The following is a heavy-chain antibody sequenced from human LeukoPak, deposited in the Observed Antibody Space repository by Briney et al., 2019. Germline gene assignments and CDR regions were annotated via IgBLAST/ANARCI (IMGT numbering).Heavy chain of an antibody. CDR3: ARGDYSYLFDY. D-gene: IGHD4-11*01. CDR1: GGSISSGGYY. J-gene: IGHJ4*02. V-gene: IGHV4-30-2*01. CDR2: IYHSGST. Sequence: SETLSLTCTVSGGSISSGGYYWSWIRQPPGKGLEWIGYIYHSGSTYYNPSLKSRVTISVDTSKNQFSLKLSSVTAADTAVYYCARGDYSYLFDYWGQGTLVTVSS.